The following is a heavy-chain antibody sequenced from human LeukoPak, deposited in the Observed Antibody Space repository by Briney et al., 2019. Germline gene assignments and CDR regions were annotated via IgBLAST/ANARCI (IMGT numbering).Heavy chain of an antibody. J-gene: IGHJ6*02. V-gene: IGHV1-2*06. D-gene: IGHD4-23*01. CDR2: INPNSGGT. CDR1: GYTFTCYY. CDR3: ATRSHGGNSGYYYYYGMDV. Sequence: GASVKVSCKASGYTFTCYYMHWVRQAPGQGLEWMGRINPNSGGTNYAQKFQGRVTMTRDTSISTAYMELSSLRSEDTAVYYCATRSHGGNSGYYYYYGMDVWGQGTTVTVSS.